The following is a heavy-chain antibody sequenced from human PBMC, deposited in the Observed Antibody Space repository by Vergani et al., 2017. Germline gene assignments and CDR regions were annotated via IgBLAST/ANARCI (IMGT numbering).Heavy chain of an antibody. J-gene: IGHJ4*02. CDR3: ARAYSSSWTRWYFDY. D-gene: IGHD6-13*01. CDR2: ISYDGSNK. V-gene: IGHV3-30-3*01. Sequence: QVQLVESGGGVVQPGRSLRLSCAASGFTFSSYAMHWVRQAPGKGLEWVAVISYDGSNKYYADSVKGRFTISRDNSKNTLYLQMNSLRAEDTAVYYCARAYSSSWTRWYFDYWGQGILVTVSS. CDR1: GFTFSSYA.